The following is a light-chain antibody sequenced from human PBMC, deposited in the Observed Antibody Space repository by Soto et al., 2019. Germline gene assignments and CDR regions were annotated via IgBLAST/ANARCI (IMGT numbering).Light chain of an antibody. Sequence: DIQITQSPSTLYGSVGDRVTITCRASQGISNYLAWYQQKPGKVPKLLIYAASTLQSGVPSRFSGSGSGTDFTLTISSLQPDDFATYYCHQYSSYSWTFGQGTKVDIK. CDR3: HQYSSYSWT. J-gene: IGKJ1*01. CDR2: AAS. CDR1: QGISNY. V-gene: IGKV1-27*01.